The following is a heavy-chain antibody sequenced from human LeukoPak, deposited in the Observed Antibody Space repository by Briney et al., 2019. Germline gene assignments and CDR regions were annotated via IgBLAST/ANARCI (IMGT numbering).Heavy chain of an antibody. CDR1: GFTFSSYG. CDR2: ITGSGDGT. V-gene: IGHV3-23*01. J-gene: IGHJ4*02. CDR3: VKGFVHPTYYFDY. D-gene: IGHD3-10*01. Sequence: PGGSLRLSCAASGFTFSSYGMMWVRQAPGKRLEWISSITGSGDGTYYADSVRGRFTISRDNSENTLFLQVNSLRAEDTAVYFCVKGFVHPTYYFDYWGQGTLVTVSS.